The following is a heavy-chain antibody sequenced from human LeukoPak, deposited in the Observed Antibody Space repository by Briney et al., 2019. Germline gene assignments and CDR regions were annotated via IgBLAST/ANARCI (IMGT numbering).Heavy chain of an antibody. CDR3: ATGGLAAAGLRGTIDY. J-gene: IGHJ4*02. CDR2: FDPEDGET. V-gene: IGHV1-24*01. D-gene: IGHD6-13*01. Sequence: ASVKVSCKVSGYTLTELSMHWVRQAPGKGIEWMGGFDPEDGETIYAQKLQGRVTMTEDTSTDTAYMELSSLRSEDTALYYCATGGLAAAGLRGTIDYWGQGTPVTVSS. CDR1: GYTLTELS.